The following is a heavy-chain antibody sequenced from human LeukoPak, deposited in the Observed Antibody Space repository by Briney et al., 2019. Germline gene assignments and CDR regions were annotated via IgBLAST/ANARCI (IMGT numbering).Heavy chain of an antibody. Sequence: PGRSLRLSCAASGFTFSSYGMHWVRQAPGKGLEWVAVIWYDGSNKYYADSVKGRFTISRDNSKNTLYLQMNSLRAEDTAVYYCAKDRRYSGSYYGMGVWGQGTTVTISS. D-gene: IGHD1-26*01. CDR2: IWYDGSNK. J-gene: IGHJ6*02. V-gene: IGHV3-33*06. CDR3: AKDRRYSGSYYGMGV. CDR1: GFTFSSYG.